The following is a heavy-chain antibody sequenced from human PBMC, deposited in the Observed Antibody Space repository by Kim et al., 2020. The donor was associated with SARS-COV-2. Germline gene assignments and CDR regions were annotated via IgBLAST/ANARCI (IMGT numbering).Heavy chain of an antibody. Sequence: GWSLRLSCAASGFTFSSYAMSWVRQAPGKGLDWVSAISGSGGSTYYADSVKGRFTISRDNSKNTLYLQMNSLRAEDTAVYYCAKGLGSSVADYWGQGTLVTVSS. CDR2: ISGSGGST. CDR3: AKGLGSSVADY. D-gene: IGHD6-19*01. J-gene: IGHJ4*02. V-gene: IGHV3-23*01. CDR1: GFTFSSYA.